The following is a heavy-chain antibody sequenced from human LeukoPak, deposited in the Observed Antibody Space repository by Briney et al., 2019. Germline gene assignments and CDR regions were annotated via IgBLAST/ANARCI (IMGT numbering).Heavy chain of an antibody. D-gene: IGHD1-7*01. CDR2: ISITSNTV. CDR3: ARDWNFAFDY. V-gene: IGHV3-48*04. Sequence: GGSLRLSCAASGFSFNTYTVNWVRQAPGGGLEWIAYISITSNTVYYAESVKGRFTISRDNAKNSLYLQMNSLGAEDTAVYYCARDWNFAFDYWGQGTLVTVSS. J-gene: IGHJ4*02. CDR1: GFSFNTYT.